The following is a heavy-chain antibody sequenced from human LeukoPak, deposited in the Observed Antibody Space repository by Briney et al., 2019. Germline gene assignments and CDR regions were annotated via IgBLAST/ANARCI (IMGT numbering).Heavy chain of an antibody. CDR1: GGSISSGGYY. CDR3: ARGGHVLRYFDWLSSFDY. D-gene: IGHD3-9*01. J-gene: IGHJ4*02. CDR2: IYYSGST. Sequence: NPSETLSLTCTVSGGSISSGGYYWSWIRQHPGKGLEWIGYIYYSGSTYYNPSLKSRVTISVDTSKNQFSLKLSSVTAADTAVYYCARGGHVLRYFDWLSSFDYWGQGTLVTVSS. V-gene: IGHV4-31*03.